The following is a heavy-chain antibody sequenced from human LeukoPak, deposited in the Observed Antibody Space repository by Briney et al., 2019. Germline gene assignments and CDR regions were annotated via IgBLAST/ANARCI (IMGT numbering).Heavy chain of an antibody. J-gene: IGHJ4*02. D-gene: IGHD2/OR15-2a*01. CDR1: GYTFTSYY. CDR3: ARSSSPHRIATNIDY. V-gene: IGHV7-4-1*02. CDR2: INTNTGNP. Sequence: ASVKVSCKASGYTFTSYYVNWVRQTPGQGLEWMGWINTNTGNPTYAQDFTGRFVFSLDTSVGTAYLQISSLKAEDTAVYYCARSSSPHRIATNIDYWGRGTLVTVSS.